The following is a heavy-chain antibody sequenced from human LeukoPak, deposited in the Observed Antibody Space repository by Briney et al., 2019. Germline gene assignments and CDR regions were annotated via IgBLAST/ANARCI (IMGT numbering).Heavy chain of an antibody. V-gene: IGHV1-69*04. D-gene: IGHD4-17*01. CDR3: ARDTVTTYYNWFDP. CDR2: IIPIFGIA. J-gene: IGHJ5*02. Sequence: VASVKVSCKASGGTFSSYAISWVRQAPGQGLEWMGRIIPIFGIANYAQKFQGRVTITAGKSTSTAYMELSSLRSEDTAVYYCARDTVTTYYNWFDPWGQGTLVTVSS. CDR1: GGTFSSYA.